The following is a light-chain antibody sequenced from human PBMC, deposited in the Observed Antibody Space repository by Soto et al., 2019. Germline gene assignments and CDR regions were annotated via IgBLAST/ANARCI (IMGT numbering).Light chain of an antibody. CDR3: QQRYSSSWT. Sequence: DLPSTQAPSTLSGSVGARVTITCRASQTISSWLAWYQQKPGKAPKLLIYKAPTLKSGVPSRFSGSASGTDLNITISSLKREDGETDDCQQRYSSSWTFVQGTKVDIK. CDR1: QTISSW. V-gene: IGKV1-5*03. J-gene: IGKJ1*01. CDR2: KAP.